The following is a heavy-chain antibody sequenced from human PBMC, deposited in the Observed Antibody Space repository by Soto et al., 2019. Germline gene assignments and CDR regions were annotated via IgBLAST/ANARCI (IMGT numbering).Heavy chain of an antibody. CDR1: RFTFSGYS. J-gene: IGHJ3*02. D-gene: IGHD2-2*01. Sequence: EVRLVESGGGLVKPGGSLRLSCAASRFTFSGYSLNWVRQTPGKGLEWVSSISSSSTYIYYADSVKGRFTISRDNAKKSLYLQMNSLRAEDTAVYYCATDSRFCTSTTCVHTALDIWGQGTMVTVSS. CDR3: ATDSRFCTSTTCVHTALDI. V-gene: IGHV3-21*01. CDR2: ISSSSTYI.